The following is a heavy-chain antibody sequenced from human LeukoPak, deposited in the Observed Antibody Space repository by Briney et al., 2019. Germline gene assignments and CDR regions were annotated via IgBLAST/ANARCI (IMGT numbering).Heavy chain of an antibody. J-gene: IGHJ6*02. V-gene: IGHV3-23*01. CDR1: GFTFSSYA. CDR2: IGGSGGPT. CDR3: ARKQSGQVCGMDV. D-gene: IGHD1/OR15-1a*01. Sequence: GGSLRLSCAASGFTFSSYAMRWVRQAPGKGLQWVSAIGGSGGPTYYADSVKGRFTISRDNSRNTLYLQMNGLRADDTAVYYCARKQSGQVCGMDVWGQGTTVTVSS.